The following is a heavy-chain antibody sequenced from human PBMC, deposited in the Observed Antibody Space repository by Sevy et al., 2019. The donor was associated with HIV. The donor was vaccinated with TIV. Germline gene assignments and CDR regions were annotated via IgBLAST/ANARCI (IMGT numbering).Heavy chain of an antibody. CDR1: GDTFSSYA. Sequence: ASVKVSCKASGDTFSSYAISWVRQAPGQGLEWMGGIIPIFGTANYAQKFQGRVTITADESTSTAYMELSSLRSEDTAVYYCAREGEVPAAMPAYLGYYYGMDVWGHGTTVTVSS. CDR3: AREGEVPAAMPAYLGYYYGMDV. CDR2: IIPIFGTA. V-gene: IGHV1-69*13. J-gene: IGHJ6*02. D-gene: IGHD2-2*01.